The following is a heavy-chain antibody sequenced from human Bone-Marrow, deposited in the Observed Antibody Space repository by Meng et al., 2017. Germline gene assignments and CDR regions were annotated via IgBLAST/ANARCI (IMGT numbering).Heavy chain of an antibody. J-gene: IGHJ4*02. CDR3: ARRATVTASPFDY. Sequence: VQLQEPGPGLVKTSQTPSLTGTATGAAISSGGNYWNWIRQHPGKGLEWIGYIYYSGSTYYNPSLKSRVTISVDTSKNQFSLKVNSVTAADTAVYYCARRATVTASPFDYWGQGTQVTVSS. D-gene: IGHD4-17*01. V-gene: IGHV4-31*03. CDR1: GAAISSGGNY. CDR2: IYYSGST.